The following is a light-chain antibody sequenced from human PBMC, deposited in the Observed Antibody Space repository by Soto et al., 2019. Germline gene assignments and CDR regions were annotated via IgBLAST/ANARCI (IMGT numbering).Light chain of an antibody. Sequence: QSVLTQPPSVSAAPGQKVTISCSGTSSNIGYVYVSWYQQVPGTGPKLLIYDNDKRPSGIPDRFSGSKSGSSATLGITGLQTGDEAEYFCESWNNTLNVMVFGGGTKLTVL. CDR3: ESWNNTLNVMV. CDR2: DND. V-gene: IGLV1-51*01. CDR1: SSNIGYVY. J-gene: IGLJ3*02.